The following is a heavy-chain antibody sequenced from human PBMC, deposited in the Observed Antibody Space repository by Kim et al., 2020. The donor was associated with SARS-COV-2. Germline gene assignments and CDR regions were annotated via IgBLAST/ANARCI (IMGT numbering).Heavy chain of an antibody. D-gene: IGHD5-18*01. CDR3: ARGSGDGYNDY. J-gene: IGHJ4*02. CDR2: IYYSGST. Sequence: SETLSLTCTVSGDSLSSYYWSWIRQPPGKGLEWIGYIYYSGSTDYNPSLKSRGTISLDTSKNQFSLKLNSVTAADTAVYYCARGSGDGYNDYWGQGTLV. V-gene: IGHV4-59*01. CDR1: GDSLSSYY.